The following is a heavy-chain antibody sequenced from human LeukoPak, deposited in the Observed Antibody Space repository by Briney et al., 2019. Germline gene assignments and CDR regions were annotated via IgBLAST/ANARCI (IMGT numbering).Heavy chain of an antibody. CDR3: AASPPALNWFDP. CDR2: INYSGRT. V-gene: IGHV4-39*01. J-gene: IGHJ5*02. CDR1: GDSISNSDYY. Sequence: PSETLSLACTVSGDSISNSDYYWGWIRQPPGKGLEWIALINYSGRTFYNPSLRSRVTISVDMSKNQFSLNLNSVTAADTAVYYCAASPPALNWFDPWGQGTLVTVSS.